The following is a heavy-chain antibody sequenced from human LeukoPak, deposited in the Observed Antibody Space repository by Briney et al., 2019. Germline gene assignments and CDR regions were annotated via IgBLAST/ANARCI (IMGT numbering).Heavy chain of an antibody. V-gene: IGHV3-21*01. CDR3: ARPDSGKSSLDY. D-gene: IGHD3-10*01. J-gene: IGHJ4*02. CDR1: GLTFSSYS. Sequence: GGSLRLSCAASGLTFSSYSMNWVRQAPGKGLEWVSSISSSSSYIYYADSVKGRFTISRDNAKNSLYLQMNSLRAEDTAVYYCARPDSGKSSLDYWGQGTLVTVSS. CDR2: ISSSSSYI.